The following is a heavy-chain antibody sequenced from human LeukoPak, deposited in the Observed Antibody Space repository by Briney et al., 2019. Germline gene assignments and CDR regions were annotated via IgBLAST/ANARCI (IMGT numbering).Heavy chain of an antibody. J-gene: IGHJ4*02. V-gene: IGHV4-39*07. CDR1: GGFVGSSSYY. CDR2: IYYRGDT. Sequence: PSETLSLTCTVSGGFVGSSSYYWGWIRQPPGKGLEWIGSIYYRGDTYYNPSLKSRVTMSLDTSKNHFSLRLTSVTAADSAVYYCAKAGGSMIRGLMPHFFDYWGQGTLVTASS. D-gene: IGHD3-10*01. CDR3: AKAGGSMIRGLMPHFFDY.